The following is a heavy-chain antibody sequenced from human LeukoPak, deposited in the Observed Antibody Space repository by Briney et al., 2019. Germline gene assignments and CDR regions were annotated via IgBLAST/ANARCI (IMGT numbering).Heavy chain of an antibody. CDR1: GGSISSYY. Sequence: SETLSLTCTVSGGSISSYYWSWIRQHPGKGLEWFGYIYYSGSTYYNPSLKSRVTISVDTSKNQFSLKLSSVTAADTAVYYCARDHYYGSGKMDVWGQGTTVTVSS. V-gene: IGHV4-59*06. CDR3: ARDHYYGSGKMDV. D-gene: IGHD3-10*01. CDR2: IYYSGST. J-gene: IGHJ6*02.